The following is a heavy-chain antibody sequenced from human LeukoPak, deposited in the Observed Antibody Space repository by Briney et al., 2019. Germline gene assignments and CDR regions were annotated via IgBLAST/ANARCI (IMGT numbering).Heavy chain of an antibody. J-gene: IGHJ4*02. CDR3: ARDGVDTAMVDLFDY. Sequence: GGSMRLSSAAYGFTFSSYWMSWVSQAPGKGLEWVANIKQDGSEKYYVDSVKGRFTTSRHNAKSSLYLQMNSLRAEDTAVYYCARDGVDTAMVDLFDYWGQGTLVTVSS. D-gene: IGHD5-18*01. V-gene: IGHV3-7*01. CDR1: GFTFSSYW. CDR2: IKQDGSEK.